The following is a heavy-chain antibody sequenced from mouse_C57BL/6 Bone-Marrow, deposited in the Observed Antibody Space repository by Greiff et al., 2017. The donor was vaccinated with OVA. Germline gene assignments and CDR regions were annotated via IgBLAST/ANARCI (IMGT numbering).Heavy chain of an antibody. V-gene: IGHV5-16*01. D-gene: IGHD2-3*01. Sequence: EVKLVESEGGLVQPGSSMKLSCTASGFTFSDYYMAWVRQVPEKGLEWVANINYDGSSTYYLDSLKSRFIISRDNAKNILYLQMSSLKSEDTATYYCARVYDSKEYFDYWGQGTTLTVSS. CDR3: ARVYDSKEYFDY. J-gene: IGHJ2*01. CDR1: GFTFSDYY. CDR2: INYDGSST.